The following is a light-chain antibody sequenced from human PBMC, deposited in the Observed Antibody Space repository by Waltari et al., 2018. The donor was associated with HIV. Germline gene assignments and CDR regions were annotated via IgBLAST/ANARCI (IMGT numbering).Light chain of an antibody. Sequence: QSALTQPPSASGSPGQSLSISCTGASSDVGAFKYISWYQQHPGKAPKLLIYAVTKRPSGVPDRFSGSKSGNTASLTVSGLQAEDEAHYYCSSYAGSSMSYAFGTGTKVTVL. J-gene: IGLJ1*01. CDR3: SSYAGSSMSYA. CDR1: SSDVGAFKY. CDR2: AVT. V-gene: IGLV2-8*01.